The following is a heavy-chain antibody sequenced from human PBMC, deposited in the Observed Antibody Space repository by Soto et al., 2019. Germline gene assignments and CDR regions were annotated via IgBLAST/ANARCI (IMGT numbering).Heavy chain of an antibody. CDR3: AREAIIVIAAPEYYFDY. J-gene: IGHJ4*02. CDR1: GFDVSNTD. CDR2: IYSGGYT. V-gene: IGHV3-66*01. Sequence: EVQLVESGGALVQRGGSLRLSCSASGFDVSNTDMSWVRQAPGKGLEWVSVIYSGGYTNYADSVKGRFIVSRDSPKNTLYLQMDSLRAEDTAVYYCAREAIIVIAAPEYYFDYWGQGTLVTVSS. D-gene: IGHD3-22*01.